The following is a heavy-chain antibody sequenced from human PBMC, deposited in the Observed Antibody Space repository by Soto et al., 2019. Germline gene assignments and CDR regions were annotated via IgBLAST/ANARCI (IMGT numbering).Heavy chain of an antibody. CDR1: GGSISSYY. Sequence: PSETLSLTCTVSGGSISSYYWSWIRQPPGKGLEWIGYIYYSGSTNYNPSLKSRVTISVDTSKNKFSLKLNSVTAADTAVYYCARSGDFQSRYYGMDVWCQGTTGTVSS. CDR3: ARSGDFQSRYYGMDV. V-gene: IGHV4-59*01. J-gene: IGHJ6*02. CDR2: IYYSGST. D-gene: IGHD3-3*01.